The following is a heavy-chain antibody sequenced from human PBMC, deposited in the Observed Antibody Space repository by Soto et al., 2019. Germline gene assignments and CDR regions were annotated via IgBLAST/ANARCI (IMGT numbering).Heavy chain of an antibody. CDR1: GFTFSSYW. Sequence: GGSLRLSCAASGFTFSSYWMHWVRQAPGKGLVWVSRINSDGSSTSYADSVKGRFTISRDNAKNTLYLQMNSLRAEDTAVYYCAIHGQSYKYYYYYYMDVWGKGTTVTVSS. CDR2: INSDGSST. CDR3: AIHGQSYKYYYYYYMDV. J-gene: IGHJ6*03. D-gene: IGHD5-18*01. V-gene: IGHV3-74*01.